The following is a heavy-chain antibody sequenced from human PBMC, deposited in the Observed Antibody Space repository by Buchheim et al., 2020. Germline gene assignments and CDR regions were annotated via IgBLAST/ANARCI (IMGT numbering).Heavy chain of an antibody. D-gene: IGHD3-22*01. V-gene: IGHV4-30-4*01. J-gene: IGHJ4*02. Sequence: QVQLQQWGAGLLKPSETLSLSCTVSGGSISSGDYYWSWIRQPPGKGLEWIGYIHYTGTTYYKPSLTSRVTMSVDTSRNQFSLKLSSVTAADMAVYYCARGKLPHSSGLLFDYWGQGTL. CDR1: GGSISSGDYY. CDR3: ARGKLPHSSGLLFDY. CDR2: IHYTGTT.